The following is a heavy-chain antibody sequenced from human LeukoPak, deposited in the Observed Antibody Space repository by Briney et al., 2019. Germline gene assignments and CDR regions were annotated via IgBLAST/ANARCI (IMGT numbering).Heavy chain of an antibody. J-gene: IGHJ6*02. CDR1: GYTFTSYG. Sequence: ASVKVSCAASGYTFTSYGISWVRQAPGQGLEWMGWISAYNGNTNYAQKLQGRVTMTTDTPTSTAYMELRSLRSDDTAVYYCARDYLNHYYYYGMDVWGQGTTVTVSS. V-gene: IGHV1-18*01. CDR2: ISAYNGNT. CDR3: ARDYLNHYYYYGMDV.